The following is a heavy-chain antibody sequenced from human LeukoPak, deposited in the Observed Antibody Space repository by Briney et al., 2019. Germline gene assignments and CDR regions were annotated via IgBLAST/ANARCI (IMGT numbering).Heavy chain of an antibody. CDR2: IYTSGST. D-gene: IGHD3-22*01. J-gene: IGHJ1*01. Sequence: SETLSLTCTVSGSSISSGTYYWSWIRQPAGKGLEWIGHIYTSGSTKYNPSLKGRVTISVDTSKNQFSLKLSSVTAADTAVYYCARVGGSYYDSSGNGYFQHWGQGTLVTVSS. V-gene: IGHV4-61*09. CDR3: ARVGGSYYDSSGNGYFQH. CDR1: GSSISSGTYY.